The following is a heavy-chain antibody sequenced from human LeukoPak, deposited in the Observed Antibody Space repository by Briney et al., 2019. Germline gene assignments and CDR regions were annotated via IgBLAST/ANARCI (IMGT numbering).Heavy chain of an antibody. CDR2: IYYSGTT. V-gene: IGHV4-59*01. CDR1: GGSISSYY. Sequence: PSETLSLTCTVSGGSISSYYWSWIRQPPGKGLEWIGYIYYSGTTNYNPSLKSRVTISVDTSKNQFSLNLKSVTAADTAVYYCASPSPPSWYFHLWGRGTLVTVSS. J-gene: IGHJ2*01. CDR3: ASPSPPSWYFHL.